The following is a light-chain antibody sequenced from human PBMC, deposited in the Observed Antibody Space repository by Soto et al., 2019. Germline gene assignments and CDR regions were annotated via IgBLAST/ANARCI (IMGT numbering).Light chain of an antibody. V-gene: IGKV1-39*01. Sequence: IQLTQSPSTLSGSVGDRVTITCRASQDMNTYIAWYQQKPGKAPKLLIFAASSLQSGVPSRFSGSRSGPDFTLTISSLQPEDFATYYCQQSYSSPPTFGQGTKVDIK. CDR2: AAS. J-gene: IGKJ1*01. CDR1: QDMNTY. CDR3: QQSYSSPPT.